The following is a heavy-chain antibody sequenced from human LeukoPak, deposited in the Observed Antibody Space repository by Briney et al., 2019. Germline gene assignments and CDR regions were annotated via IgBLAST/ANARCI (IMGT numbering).Heavy chain of an antibody. Sequence: PSETLSLTCTVSGGSISSGDYYWSWIRQHPGKGLEWIGYICYSGTTYYNPSLKSRVTISVDMSENQFSLKLSSVTAADTAVYYCANYGAGTYRFDPWGQGTLVTVSS. D-gene: IGHD3-10*01. V-gene: IGHV4-31*03. CDR3: ANYGAGTYRFDP. CDR2: ICYSGTT. J-gene: IGHJ5*02. CDR1: GGSISSGDYY.